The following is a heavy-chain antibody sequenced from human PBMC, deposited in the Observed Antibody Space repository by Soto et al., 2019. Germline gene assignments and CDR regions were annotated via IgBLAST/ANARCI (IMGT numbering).Heavy chain of an antibody. CDR2: IYHSGST. Sequence: QVQLQESGPGLVKPSGTLSLTCTVSGGSISSSNWWSWVRQPPGKGLEWIGEIYHSGSTNYNPSLRSRVTISVDKSQNQFSLKVDSVTAADAAVYYCARGWGIAAAGSDFWGQGNLVTVSS. CDR1: GGSISSSNW. J-gene: IGHJ4*02. D-gene: IGHD6-13*01. CDR3: ARGWGIAAAGSDF. V-gene: IGHV4-4*02.